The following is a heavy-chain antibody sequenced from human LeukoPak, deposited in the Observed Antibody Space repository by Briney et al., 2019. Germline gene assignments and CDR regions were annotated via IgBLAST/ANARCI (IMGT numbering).Heavy chain of an antibody. CDR1: GFTFSSYE. D-gene: IGHD6-13*01. Sequence: PGGSLRLSCAASGFTFSSYEMNWVRQAPGKGLEWVSYISSSGSTMYYADSVKGRFTISRDNAKSSLYLLMNSLRAEGTAVYYCARDYVVAAAGTYYWGQGTLVIVSS. J-gene: IGHJ4*02. CDR3: ARDYVVAAAGTYY. CDR2: ISSSGSTM. V-gene: IGHV3-48*03.